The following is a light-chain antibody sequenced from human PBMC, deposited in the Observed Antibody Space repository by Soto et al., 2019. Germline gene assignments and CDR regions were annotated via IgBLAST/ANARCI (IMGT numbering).Light chain of an antibody. CDR2: KAS. V-gene: IGKV1-5*03. Sequence: DIQITHSPSELSASVVDRVTLTLLASQSISSWLAWYQQKPGKAPNLLIYKASHLENGVPSRFSGSGSGTEFTLTISSLQPGDFATYYCQNYNTYPWTCGKG. J-gene: IGKJ1*01. CDR3: QNYNTYPWT. CDR1: QSISSW.